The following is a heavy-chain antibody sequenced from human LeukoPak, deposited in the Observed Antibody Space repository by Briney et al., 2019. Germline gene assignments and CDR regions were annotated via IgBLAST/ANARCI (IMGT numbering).Heavy chain of an antibody. V-gene: IGHV4-39*07. CDR1: GGSISSTDDY. D-gene: IGHD5-18*01. CDR3: AREDGTSMDNAFDI. Sequence: PSETLSLTCTVSGGSISSTDDYWGGIRQPPGKGPEGIGSIYYSGSTYYNPSLKSRVTISADPSTNQSSLKLSSVTAADTAVYYCAREDGTSMDNAFDIWGQGTMVTVSS. J-gene: IGHJ3*02. CDR2: IYYSGST.